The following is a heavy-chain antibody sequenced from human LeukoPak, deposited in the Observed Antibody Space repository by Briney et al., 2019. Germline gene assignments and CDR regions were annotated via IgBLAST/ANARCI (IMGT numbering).Heavy chain of an antibody. Sequence: SETLSLTCTVSGGSISSSNYYWGWIRQPPGRGLEWIGSIYYGGSTYYNPSLRSRVTISVDTSKNQFSLKLSSVTAADTAVYYCARRLSGPLDYWGQGTLVTVSS. CDR1: GGSISSSNYY. CDR2: IYYGGST. D-gene: IGHD3-16*01. J-gene: IGHJ4*02. CDR3: ARRLSGPLDY. V-gene: IGHV4-39*01.